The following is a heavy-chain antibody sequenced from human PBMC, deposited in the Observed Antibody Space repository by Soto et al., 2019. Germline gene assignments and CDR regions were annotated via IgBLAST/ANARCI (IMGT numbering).Heavy chain of an antibody. CDR2: ISSSDKYI. CDR3: ARVFCRGDCYSPLDY. D-gene: IGHD2-21*02. CDR1: GFTFSNFG. Sequence: PGGSLRLSCVASGFTFSNFGLNWVRQAPGKGLEWVSSISSSDKYIYYADSVKGRFTISRDNAMNSLSLQMNSLRADDTAVYYCARVFCRGDCYSPLDYWGQGTLVTVSS. J-gene: IGHJ4*02. V-gene: IGHV3-21*01.